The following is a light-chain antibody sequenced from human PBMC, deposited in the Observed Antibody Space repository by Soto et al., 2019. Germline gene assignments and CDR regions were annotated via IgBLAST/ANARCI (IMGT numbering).Light chain of an antibody. CDR2: DVS. CDR1: SSDVGTYDF. Sequence: QSVLTQPRSVSGSPGQSVTISCTGTSSDVGTYDFVSWYQQHPGKAPRLMIFDVSERPSGVPDRFSGSKSGNTASLTISGLQAEDEADYFCSAYSGNSKIIFGGGTKLTVL. CDR3: SAYSGNSKII. J-gene: IGLJ2*01. V-gene: IGLV2-11*01.